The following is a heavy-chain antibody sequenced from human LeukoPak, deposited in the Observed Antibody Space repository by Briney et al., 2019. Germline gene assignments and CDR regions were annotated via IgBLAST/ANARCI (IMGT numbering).Heavy chain of an antibody. CDR2: IFYSGSP. V-gene: IGHV4-59*07. CDR1: GGSISSYY. Sequence: PSDTLSLTCTVSGGSISSYYWSWIRHPPAKGLEWIGDIFYSGSPNYNPSLKSRGHISLETSKNQFSLNLTAAAASHPAVFFLAHSSSYYTRFDYWGQGTLVTVSS. J-gene: IGHJ4*02. CDR3: AHSSSYYTRFDY. D-gene: IGHD6-13*01.